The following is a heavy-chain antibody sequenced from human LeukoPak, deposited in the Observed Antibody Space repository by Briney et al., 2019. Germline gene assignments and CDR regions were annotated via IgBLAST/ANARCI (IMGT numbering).Heavy chain of an antibody. CDR3: ARGRYCSGGRCYSDFDC. Sequence: GGSLRLSCAASGFTFSDYYMSWIRQAPGKGLEWVSYISSASSYTNYADSVKGRFTISRDNAKNTLYLQMNGLRGGDTAVYYCARGRYCSGGRCYSDFDCWGEGTLVTV. CDR2: ISSASSYT. J-gene: IGHJ4*02. V-gene: IGHV3-11*06. CDR1: GFTFSDYY. D-gene: IGHD2-15*01.